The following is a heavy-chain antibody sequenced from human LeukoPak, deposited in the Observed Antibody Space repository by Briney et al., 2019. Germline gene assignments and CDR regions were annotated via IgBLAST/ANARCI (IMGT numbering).Heavy chain of an antibody. J-gene: IGHJ4*02. CDR1: GFTFSSYA. Sequence: GGSLRLSCAASGFTFSSYAMSWVRQAPGKGLEWVSAISGSGGSTYYADSVKGRFTISRDNSKNTLYLQMNSLRAEDTAVYYCATTARNPYDFWSGSTPYYFDYWGQGTLVTVSS. CDR2: ISGSGGST. CDR3: ATTARNPYDFWSGSTPYYFDY. V-gene: IGHV3-23*01. D-gene: IGHD3-3*01.